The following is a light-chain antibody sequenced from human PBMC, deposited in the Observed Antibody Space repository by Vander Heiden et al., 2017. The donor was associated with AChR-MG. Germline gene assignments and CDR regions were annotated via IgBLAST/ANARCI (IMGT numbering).Light chain of an antibody. V-gene: IGLV7-43*01. CDR1: TGAVTSGYY. CDR2: NAY. CDR3: LFFYGGVQV. J-gene: IGLJ3*02. Sequence: QTMVTQEPSLTVSPGGTVTLTCASSTGAVTSGYYPNWFQQKPGQALRALIYNAYNRHSWTPAWFSGSIVAGTAALTLSNVQPEDESYYYSLFFYGGVQVFGGGTKLTVL.